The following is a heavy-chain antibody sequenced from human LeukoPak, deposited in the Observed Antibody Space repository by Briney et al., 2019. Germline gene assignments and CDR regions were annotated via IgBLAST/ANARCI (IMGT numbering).Heavy chain of an antibody. Sequence: PSQTLPLTCAISGDNVSSNSATWSWIRQSPSRGLEWLGRTYNRSKWYSDYAVSVRSRLTINPDTSKNQFSLQLNSVTPDDTAVYYCARGVGAAWKVFDYWGQGTLVTVSS. CDR2: TYNRSKWYS. CDR1: GDNVSSNSAT. D-gene: IGHD3-10*01. CDR3: ARGVGAAWKVFDY. J-gene: IGHJ4*02. V-gene: IGHV6-1*01.